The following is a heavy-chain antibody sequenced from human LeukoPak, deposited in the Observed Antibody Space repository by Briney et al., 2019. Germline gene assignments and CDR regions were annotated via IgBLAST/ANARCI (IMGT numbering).Heavy chain of an antibody. J-gene: IGHJ6*02. V-gene: IGHV1-18*01. CDR1: GYTFTSYG. CDR3: ARLDCSSTSCYINYGMDV. D-gene: IGHD2-2*02. Sequence: ASVKVSCKASGYTFTSYGISWVRQAPGQGLEWMGWISAYNGNTNYAQKLQGRVTMTTDTSTSTAYMELRSLRSDDTAVYYCARLDCSSTSCYINYGMDVWGQGTTVTVSS. CDR2: ISAYNGNT.